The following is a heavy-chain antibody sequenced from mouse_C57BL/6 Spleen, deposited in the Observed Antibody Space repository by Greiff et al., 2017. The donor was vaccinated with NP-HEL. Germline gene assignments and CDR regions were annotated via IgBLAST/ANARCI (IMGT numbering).Heavy chain of an antibody. Sequence: VQLQQSGAELMKPGASVKLSCKATGYTFTGYWIEWVKQRPGHGLEWIGEILPGSGSTNYNEKFKGKATFTADTSSNTAYMQLSSLTTEDSAIYDCAGKDNGYDEGYYVDYWGQRTTLTVSS. CDR1: GYTFTGYW. D-gene: IGHD2-2*01. CDR2: ILPGSGST. J-gene: IGHJ2*01. V-gene: IGHV1-9*01. CDR3: AGKDNGYDEGYYVDY.